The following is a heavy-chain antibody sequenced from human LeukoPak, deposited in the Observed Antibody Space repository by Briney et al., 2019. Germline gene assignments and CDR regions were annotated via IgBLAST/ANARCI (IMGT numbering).Heavy chain of an antibody. J-gene: IGHJ3*02. CDR2: ISYSSSII. D-gene: IGHD3-16*02. CDR1: GFTFSSYS. CDR3: ARGRPMITFGGIIVPDAFDI. V-gene: IGHV3-48*04. Sequence: GGSLRLSCAASGFTFSSYSMNWVRQPPGKGLEWVSYISYSSSIIYYAGAVNGRFTISRDNAKNSLYLQMNSLRADDTAVYYCARGRPMITFGGIIVPDAFDIWGQGTMVTVSS.